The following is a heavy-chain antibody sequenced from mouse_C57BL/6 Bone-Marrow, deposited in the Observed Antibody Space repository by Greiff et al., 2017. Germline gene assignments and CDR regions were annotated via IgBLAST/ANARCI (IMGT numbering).Heavy chain of an antibody. D-gene: IGHD1-1*01. Sequence: EVQLQQSVAELVRPGASVKLSCTASGFNIKNTYMHWVKQRPEQGLEWIGRIDPANGNTKYAPKFQGKATITADTSSNTAYLQLSSLTSEDTAIYYRASYYYGSSYGWFAYWGQGTLVTVSA. CDR2: IDPANGNT. J-gene: IGHJ3*01. CDR3: ASYYYGSSYGWFAY. CDR1: GFNIKNTY. V-gene: IGHV14-3*01.